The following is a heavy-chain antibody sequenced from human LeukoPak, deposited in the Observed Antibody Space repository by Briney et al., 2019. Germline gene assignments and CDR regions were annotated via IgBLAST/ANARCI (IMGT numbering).Heavy chain of an antibody. Sequence: SGGSLRLSCAVSGFSLSICSMNWVRQAPGKGLEWVSTITGSGGYIYYEDSVKGRLTISRDNAKNSLYLQMNSLRVEDTAVYYCARGLAGGDYWGQGTRVTVSS. V-gene: IGHV3-21*01. J-gene: IGHJ4*02. D-gene: IGHD6-19*01. CDR3: ARGLAGGDY. CDR2: ITGSGGYI. CDR1: GFSLSICS.